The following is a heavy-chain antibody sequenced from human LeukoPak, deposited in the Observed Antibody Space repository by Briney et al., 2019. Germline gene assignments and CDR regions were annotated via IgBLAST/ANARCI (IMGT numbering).Heavy chain of an antibody. CDR1: GFTFDDYA. J-gene: IGHJ4*02. CDR2: ISWNSGSI. D-gene: IGHD4-17*01. Sequence: GGSLRLSCAASGFTFDDYAMHWVRQAPGKGLEWVSGISWNSGSIGYADSVKGRFTISRDNAKNSLYLQMNSLRAEDTALYYCAKDINTAFDYWGQGTLVTVSS. V-gene: IGHV3-9*01. CDR3: AKDINTAFDY.